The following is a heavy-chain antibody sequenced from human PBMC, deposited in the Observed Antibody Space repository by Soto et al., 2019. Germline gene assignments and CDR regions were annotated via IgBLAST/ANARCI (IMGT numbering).Heavy chain of an antibody. J-gene: IGHJ4*02. D-gene: IGHD3-22*01. V-gene: IGHV3-23*01. CDR2: TSGSGGST. CDR1: GFTFSSYA. CDR3: AKSGLDSSGYYLCHFDY. Sequence: EVQLLESGGGVVQPGGSLRLSCAASGFTFSSYAMSWVRQAPGKRLEWVSATSGSGGSTYYADSVKGRVTISRDNSKKTLYLQMNSLRAEDTAVYYCAKSGLDSSGYYLCHFDYWGQGTLVTVSS.